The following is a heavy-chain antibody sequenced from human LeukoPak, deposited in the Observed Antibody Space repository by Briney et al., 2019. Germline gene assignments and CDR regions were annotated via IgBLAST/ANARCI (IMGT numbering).Heavy chain of an antibody. CDR1: GFTFSSYS. V-gene: IGHV3-21*01. CDR3: ARAGWLQYYFDY. Sequence: GGSLRLSCAASGFTFSSYSMNWVRQAPGKGLEWVSSISSSSSYIYYADSVKGRFTISRDNAKNSLHLQMNSLSAEDTAVYYCARAGWLQYYFDYWGQGTLVTVSS. D-gene: IGHD5-24*01. J-gene: IGHJ4*02. CDR2: ISSSSSYI.